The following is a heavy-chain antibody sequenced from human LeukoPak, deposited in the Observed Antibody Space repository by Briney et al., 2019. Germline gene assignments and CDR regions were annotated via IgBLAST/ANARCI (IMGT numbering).Heavy chain of an antibody. CDR3: ARREVEVPAAIGYYYYYYMDV. J-gene: IGHJ6*03. CDR2: IKQDGSEK. D-gene: IGHD2-2*01. V-gene: IGHV3-7*01. CDR1: GFTFSSYW. Sequence: GGSLRLSCAASGFTFSSYWMSWVRQAPGKGLEWVANIKQDGSEKYYVDSVKGRFTISRDNAKNSLYLQMNSQRAEDTAVYYCARREVEVPAAIGYYYYYYMDVWGKGTTVTVSS.